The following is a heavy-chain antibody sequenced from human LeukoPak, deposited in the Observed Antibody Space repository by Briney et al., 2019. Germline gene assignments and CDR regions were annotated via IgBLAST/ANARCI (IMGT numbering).Heavy chain of an antibody. Sequence: GGSLRLSCAASGFTFSSYSMNWVRQAPGKGLEWVSSISTSSTYIYYADSVKGRFTISRDNAKNSLYLQMNSLRAEDTAVYYCARGQGSGSYLLMDYWGQGTLVTVSS. V-gene: IGHV3-21*01. J-gene: IGHJ4*02. CDR1: GFTFSSYS. CDR3: ARGQGSGSYLLMDY. CDR2: ISTSSTYI. D-gene: IGHD3-10*01.